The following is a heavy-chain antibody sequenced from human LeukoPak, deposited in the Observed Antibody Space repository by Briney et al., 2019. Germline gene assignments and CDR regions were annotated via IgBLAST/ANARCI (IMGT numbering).Heavy chain of an antibody. CDR1: GGSISSSNW. V-gene: IGHV4-4*02. D-gene: IGHD3-10*01. Sequence: SGTLSLTCAVSGGSISSSNWSRCVRPPPGKGLEWTGEIYHSGSTNYHPSLKSRVTISVDNSKNQFYLKMSSVSAANTAVYYCARAVVRGGNVNWIDPGGQGTLVTVSS. J-gene: IGHJ5*02. CDR3: ARAVVRGGNVNWIDP. CDR2: IYHSGST.